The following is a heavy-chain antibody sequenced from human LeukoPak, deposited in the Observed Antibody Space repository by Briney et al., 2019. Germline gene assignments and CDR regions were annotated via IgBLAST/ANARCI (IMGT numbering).Heavy chain of an antibody. V-gene: IGHV4-31*03. D-gene: IGHD3-10*01. CDR1: GGSIGSGGYY. J-gene: IGHJ4*02. CDR3: ARATAYYYGSGSYQFALDY. CDR2: IYYSGST. Sequence: SQTLSLTCTVSGGSIGSGGYYWSWIRQHPGKGLEWIGYIYYSGSTYYNPSLKSRVTISVDTSKNQFSLKLSSVTAADTAVYYCARATAYYYGSGSYQFALDYWGQGTLVTVSS.